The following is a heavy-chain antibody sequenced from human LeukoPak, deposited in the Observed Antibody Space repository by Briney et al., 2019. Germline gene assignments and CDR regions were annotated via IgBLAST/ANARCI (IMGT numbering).Heavy chain of an antibody. CDR2: IYYSGST. J-gene: IGHJ4*02. D-gene: IGHD5-12*01. Sequence: SETLSLTCTVSGGSISSYYWSWIRPPPGRGLDWIGYIYYSGSTNYNPSLKSRVTISVDTSKNQFSLKLSSVTAADTAVYYCARRGYSGYDYFIENWGQGTLVTVSS. V-gene: IGHV4-59*01. CDR1: GGSISSYY. CDR3: ARRGYSGYDYFIEN.